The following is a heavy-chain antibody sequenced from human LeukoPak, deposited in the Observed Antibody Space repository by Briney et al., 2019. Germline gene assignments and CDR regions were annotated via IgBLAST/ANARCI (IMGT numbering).Heavy chain of an antibody. D-gene: IGHD2-15*01. CDR3: ARGGGIVVVVAATLT. V-gene: IGHV1-2*02. CDR1: GYTFTGYY. J-gene: IGHJ4*02. CDR2: INPNSGGT. Sequence: GASVKDSCKASGYTFTGYYMHWVRQAPGQGLEWMGWINPNSGGTNYAQKFQGRVTMTRDTSISTAYMELSRLRSDDTAVYYCARGGGIVVVVAATLTWGQGTLVTVSS.